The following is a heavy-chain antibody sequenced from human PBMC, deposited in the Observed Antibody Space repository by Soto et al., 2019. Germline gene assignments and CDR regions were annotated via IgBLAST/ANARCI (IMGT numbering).Heavy chain of an antibody. CDR1: GYTFTKFH. CDR2: IDPSGGVT. J-gene: IGHJ4*02. Sequence: ASVKVSCKASGYTFTKFHIHWVRQAPGQGLEWMGMIDPSGGVTRDAQRFQGRITMTSDTSTSSVYMELRGLTSEDTAVYYCARSYGDNDKYDYWGQGTLVTVSS. CDR3: ARSYGDNDKYDY. V-gene: IGHV1-46*01. D-gene: IGHD5-18*01.